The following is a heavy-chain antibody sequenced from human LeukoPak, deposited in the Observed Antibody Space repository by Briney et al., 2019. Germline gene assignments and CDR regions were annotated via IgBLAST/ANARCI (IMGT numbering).Heavy chain of an antibody. CDR2: ISGSASAT. D-gene: IGHD3-10*01. Sequence: GGSLRLSCAAPGFTFSRYAMSWVRQAPGKGLEWVSGISGSASATYYADSVKSRFTISRDNSKNTMYLQMNSLRAEDTAVYYCARDSLFYSSGQYYFDYWGQGTLVTVSS. J-gene: IGHJ4*02. CDR3: ARDSLFYSSGQYYFDY. CDR1: GFTFSRYA. V-gene: IGHV3-23*01.